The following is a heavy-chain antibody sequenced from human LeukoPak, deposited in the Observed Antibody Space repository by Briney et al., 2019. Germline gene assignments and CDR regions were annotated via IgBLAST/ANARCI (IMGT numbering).Heavy chain of an antibody. J-gene: IGHJ5*02. CDR3: ARDAGSDDTDNWFDP. D-gene: IGHD3-22*01. CDR1: GGSISSGDYY. Sequence: ASETLSLTCTVSGGSISSGDYYWSWIRQPPGKGLEWIGYTYYSGSAYYNPSLKSRVTISVDTSKNQFSLKLTSVTAADTAVYYCARDAGSDDTDNWFDPWGQGTLVTVSS. V-gene: IGHV4-30-4*01. CDR2: TYYSGSA.